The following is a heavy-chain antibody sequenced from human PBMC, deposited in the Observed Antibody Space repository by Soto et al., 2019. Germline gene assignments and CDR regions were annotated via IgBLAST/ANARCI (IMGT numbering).Heavy chain of an antibody. D-gene: IGHD5-12*01. V-gene: IGHV4-34*01. CDR1: VGSFSGYY. CDR3: ARGRRSGYVTPYYYYGMDV. J-gene: IGHJ6*02. Sequence: SETLSLSCAVYVGSFSGYYWSWIRQPPGKGLEWIGEINHSGSTNYNPSLKSRVTISVDTSKNQFSLKLSSVTAADTAVYYCARGRRSGYVTPYYYYGMDVWGQGTTVTVSS. CDR2: INHSGST.